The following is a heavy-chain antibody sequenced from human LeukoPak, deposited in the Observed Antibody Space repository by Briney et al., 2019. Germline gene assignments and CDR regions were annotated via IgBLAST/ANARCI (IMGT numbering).Heavy chain of an antibody. CDR1: GGSISSSSYY. Sequence: SETLSLTCTVSGGSISSSSYYWGWIRQPPGKGLEWIGSIYYSGSTYYNPALKSRVTISVDTSKNQFSLKLSSVTAADTAVYYCARHRGGIAVAGTLYWGQGTLVTVSS. J-gene: IGHJ4*02. CDR3: ARHRGGIAVAGTLY. CDR2: IYYSGST. V-gene: IGHV4-39*01. D-gene: IGHD6-19*01.